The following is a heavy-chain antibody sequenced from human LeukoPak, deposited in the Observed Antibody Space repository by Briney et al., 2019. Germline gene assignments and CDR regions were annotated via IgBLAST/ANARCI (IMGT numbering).Heavy chain of an antibody. CDR2: ISGSGGST. Sequence: GGSLRLSCAASGFTFSSYAMSWVRQAPGKRLEWVSAISGSGGSTYYADSVKGRFTISRDNSKNTLYLQMNSLRAEDTAVYYCAKRDAVADFFDYWGQGTLVTVSS. D-gene: IGHD6-19*01. CDR1: GFTFSSYA. CDR3: AKRDAVADFFDY. J-gene: IGHJ4*02. V-gene: IGHV3-23*01.